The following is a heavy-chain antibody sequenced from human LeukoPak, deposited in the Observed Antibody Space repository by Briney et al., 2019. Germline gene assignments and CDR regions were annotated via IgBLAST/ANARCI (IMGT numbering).Heavy chain of an antibody. J-gene: IGHJ3*02. Sequence: PGRSLRLSCAASGFTFDDYAMHWVRQAPGKGLEWVSGISWNSGSIGYADSVKGRFAISRDNAKNSLYLQMNSLRAEDTAVYYCARESLIAAAGTSHAFDIWGQGTMVTVSS. V-gene: IGHV3-9*01. CDR3: ARESLIAAAGTSHAFDI. CDR1: GFTFDDYA. CDR2: ISWNSGSI. D-gene: IGHD6-13*01.